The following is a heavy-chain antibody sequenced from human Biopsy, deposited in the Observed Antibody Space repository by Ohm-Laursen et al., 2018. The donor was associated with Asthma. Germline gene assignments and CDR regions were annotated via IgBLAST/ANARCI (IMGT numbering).Heavy chain of an antibody. J-gene: IGHJ4*02. V-gene: IGHV4-59*01. CDR2: IYYSGST. D-gene: IGHD6-19*01. Sequence: SETLSLTCTVSGVSISSDYWSWIRQPPGKGLEWIGHIYYSGSTNYQPSLKSRVTISVDTSKNQFSLKLRSVTAADTAIYYCVRAVRNEQWLAPFDYWGKG. CDR1: GVSISSDY. CDR3: VRAVRNEQWLAPFDY.